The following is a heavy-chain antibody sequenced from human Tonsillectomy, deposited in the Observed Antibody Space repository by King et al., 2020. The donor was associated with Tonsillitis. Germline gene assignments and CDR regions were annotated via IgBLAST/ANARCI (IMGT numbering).Heavy chain of an antibody. CDR3: AKCGYHYDFWSGEYYFDY. CDR1: GFSFSSYV. CDR2: LGGRGGSA. J-gene: IGHJ4*02. V-gene: IGHV3-23*04. D-gene: IGHD3-3*01. Sequence: VQLVGSGGGLVQPGGSLRLSCAASGFSFSSYVMSWVRQAPGKGLEWVSGLGGRGGSAYYAESVKVRFTISRDNSRNTLYLQMNSLRAEDTAVCYCAKCGYHYDFWSGEYYFDYWGQGTLVTVSS.